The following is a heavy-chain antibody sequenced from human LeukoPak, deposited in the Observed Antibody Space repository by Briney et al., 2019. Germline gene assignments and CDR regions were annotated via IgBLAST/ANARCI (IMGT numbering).Heavy chain of an antibody. Sequence: GGSLRLSCAASGFTFSSYAMHWVRQAPGKGLEWVAVILYDGSNKYYADSVKGRFTISRDNSKNTLYLQMNSLRAEDTAVYYCARDRVQSFDYWGQGTLVTVSS. CDR1: GFTFSSYA. CDR3: ARDRVQSFDY. V-gene: IGHV3-30-3*01. J-gene: IGHJ4*02. CDR2: ILYDGSNK.